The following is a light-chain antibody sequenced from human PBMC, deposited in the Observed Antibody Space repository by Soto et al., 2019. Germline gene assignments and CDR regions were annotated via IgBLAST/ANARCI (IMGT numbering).Light chain of an antibody. V-gene: IGKV3-20*01. CDR2: GAS. J-gene: IGKJ1*01. Sequence: EIVLTQSSGTLSLSPGERATLSCRASQSVSSSYLAWHQQKPGQAPRLLIYGASSRATGIPDRFSGSGSGTDFTLTISRLEPEDFAVYYCQQYGSSPRTFGQGTNVEIK. CDR1: QSVSSSY. CDR3: QQYGSSPRT.